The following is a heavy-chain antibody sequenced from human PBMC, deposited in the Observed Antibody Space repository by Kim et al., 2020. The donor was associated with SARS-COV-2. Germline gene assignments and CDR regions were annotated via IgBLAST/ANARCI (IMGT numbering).Heavy chain of an antibody. CDR3: AREGIMTTVVNPFES. D-gene: IGHD4-17*01. Sequence: GGSLRLSCAASGFTFGSYWMHWVRQARGKGLVWVSRTNSDGTSTKYADSVKGRFTISRDNAKNTLSLQMNSLRAEDTAMYYCAREGIMTTVVNPFESWGQGTLVTVSS. V-gene: IGHV3-74*03. CDR1: GFTFGSYW. CDR2: TNSDGTST. J-gene: IGHJ4*02.